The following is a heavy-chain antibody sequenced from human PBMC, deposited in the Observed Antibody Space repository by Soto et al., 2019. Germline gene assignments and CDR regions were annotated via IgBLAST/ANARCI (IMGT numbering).Heavy chain of an antibody. J-gene: IGHJ6*02. V-gene: IGHV1-3*01. CDR1: GYSFTTHA. CDR2: INGGNGQT. CDR3: ARGKGMEENYYYYGLDI. D-gene: IGHD1-1*01. Sequence: ASVKVSCKASGYSFTTHAMHWVRQAPGQSLEWMGWINGGNGQTKHSQRFQGRVTITRDTSASTAYMELRSLRSEDTAVYYCARGKGMEENYYYYGLDIWGQGTTVTVSS.